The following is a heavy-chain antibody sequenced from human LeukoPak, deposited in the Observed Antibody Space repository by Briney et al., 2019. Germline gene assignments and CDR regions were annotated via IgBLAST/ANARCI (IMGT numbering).Heavy chain of an antibody. CDR3: ARQLSSGYYMGPAFDI. Sequence: GESLKISCKGSGYSFISYWIGWVRQMPGKGLEWMGIIYPGDSDTTYSPSFQGQVTISADESISTAYLQWSSLKASDTAMYYCARQLSSGYYMGPAFDIWGQGTMVTVSS. CDR2: IYPGDSDT. CDR1: GYSFISYW. V-gene: IGHV5-51*01. D-gene: IGHD3-22*01. J-gene: IGHJ3*02.